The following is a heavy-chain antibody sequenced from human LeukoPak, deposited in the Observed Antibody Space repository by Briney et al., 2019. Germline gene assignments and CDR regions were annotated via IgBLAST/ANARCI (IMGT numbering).Heavy chain of an antibody. CDR3: ARGERYGSRTGYFDY. Sequence: PSETLSLTCAVYGGSFSGYYWSWIRQPPGKGLEWIGYIYYSGSTNYNPSLKSRVTISVDTSKNQFSLKLSSVTAADTAVYYCARGERYGSRTGYFDYWGQGTLVTVSS. J-gene: IGHJ4*02. D-gene: IGHD3-10*01. CDR2: IYYSGST. V-gene: IGHV4-59*01. CDR1: GGSFSGYY.